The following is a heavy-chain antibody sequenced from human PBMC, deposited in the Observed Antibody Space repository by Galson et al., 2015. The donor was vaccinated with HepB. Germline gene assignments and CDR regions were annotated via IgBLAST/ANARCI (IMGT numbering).Heavy chain of an antibody. CDR1: GYTFTSYY. V-gene: IGHV1-46*03. Sequence: SVKVSCKASGYTFTSYYMHWVRQAPGQGLEWMGIINPSGGSTSYAQKFQGRVTMTRDTSTSTVYMELSSLRSEDTAVYYCARPLYCGGDCYHDAFDIWGQGTMVTVSS. CDR2: INPSGGST. J-gene: IGHJ3*02. CDR3: ARPLYCGGDCYHDAFDI. D-gene: IGHD2-21*01.